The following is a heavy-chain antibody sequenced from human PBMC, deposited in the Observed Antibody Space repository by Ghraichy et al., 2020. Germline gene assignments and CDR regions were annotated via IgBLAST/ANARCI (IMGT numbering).Heavy chain of an antibody. D-gene: IGHD3-22*01. V-gene: IGHV3-33*01. J-gene: IGHJ3*02. CDR3: ARETANYYDSSGHALDAFDI. Sequence: GGSLRLSCAASGFTFSSYGMHWVRQAPGKGLEWVAVIWYDGSNKYYADSVKGRFTISRDNSKNTLYLQMNSLRAEDTAVYYCARETANYYDSSGHALDAFDIWGQGTMVTVSS. CDR1: GFTFSSYG. CDR2: IWYDGSNK.